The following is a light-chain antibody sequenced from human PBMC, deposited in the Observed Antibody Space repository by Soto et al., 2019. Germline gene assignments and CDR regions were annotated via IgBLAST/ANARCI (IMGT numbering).Light chain of an antibody. Sequence: EIVXAQSSIPLSEPPGQRAIRSCRHSQSVSSNLAWYQQKPGKAPXLXXXGASTRATGIPVRFSGSGSGTEFTLTISSRKSEDFASYYCQQYYEWLTTTFGQGTRLEI. CDR3: QQYYEWLTTT. CDR2: GAS. J-gene: IGKJ5*01. CDR1: QSVSSN. V-gene: IGKV3D-15*01.